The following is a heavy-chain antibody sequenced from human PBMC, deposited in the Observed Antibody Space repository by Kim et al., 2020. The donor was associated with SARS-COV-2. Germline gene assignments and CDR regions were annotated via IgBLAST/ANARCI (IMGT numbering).Heavy chain of an antibody. Sequence: SETLSLICTVSGGSISSSSYYWGWIRQSPGKGLEWIGSVYYSGSTYYNPSLKSRVTISVDTSKNQFSLKLSSVTAADTAVYYCASLVRGFCSFDPWGQGTLVTVSS. V-gene: IGHV4-39*07. J-gene: IGHJ5*02. CDR1: GGSISSSSYY. CDR2: VYYSGST. CDR3: ASLVRGFCSFDP. D-gene: IGHD3-10*01.